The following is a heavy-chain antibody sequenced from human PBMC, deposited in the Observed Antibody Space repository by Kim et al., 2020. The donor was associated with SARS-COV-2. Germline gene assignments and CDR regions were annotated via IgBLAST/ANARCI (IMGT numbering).Heavy chain of an antibody. V-gene: IGHV3-21*01. D-gene: IGHD6-19*01. CDR3: ARVLTSGWSYFDY. J-gene: IGHJ4*02. Sequence: GGSLRLSCAASGFTFSSYSTNWVRQAPGKGLEWISSISSSGSYIYYADSMKGRFTISRDNARASLYLQMNSLRAEDTAVYYCARVLTSGWSYFDYWGQGTLVTVSS. CDR2: ISSSGSYI. CDR1: GFTFSSYS.